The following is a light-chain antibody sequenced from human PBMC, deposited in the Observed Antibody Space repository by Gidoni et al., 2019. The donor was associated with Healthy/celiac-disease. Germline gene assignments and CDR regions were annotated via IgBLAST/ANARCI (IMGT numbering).Light chain of an antibody. Sequence: DIVMTQSPLSLPVTPGEPASISCRSSQSLLHSNGYNYLDWYLQKPGQSPQVLIYLGSNRASGVSDRFSGSVSVTDFTLKISRVEAEDVGVYYCMQALQTPLAFGGGTKVEIK. J-gene: IGKJ4*01. V-gene: IGKV2-28*01. CDR3: MQALQTPLA. CDR2: LGS. CDR1: QSLLHSNGYNY.